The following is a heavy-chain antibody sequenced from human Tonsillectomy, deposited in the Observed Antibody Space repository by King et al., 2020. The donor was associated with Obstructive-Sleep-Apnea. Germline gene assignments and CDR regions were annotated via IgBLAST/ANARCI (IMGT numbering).Heavy chain of an antibody. J-gene: IGHJ6*02. D-gene: IGHD4-17*01. CDR3: ARAYGDYRMDV. V-gene: IGHV3-48*04. CDR1: GLTFSTYS. CDR2: ISRSGSTL. Sequence: VQLVESGGGLVQPGGSLRLSCAASGLTFSTYSMKWVRQAPWKGLEWVSYISRSGSTLYYADSVKGRFTISRDNAKNSLYLQMNSLRAEDTAVYYCARAYGDYRMDVWGQGTTVTVSS.